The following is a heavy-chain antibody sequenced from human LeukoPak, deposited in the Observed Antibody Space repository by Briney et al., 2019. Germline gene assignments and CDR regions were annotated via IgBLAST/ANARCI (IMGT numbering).Heavy chain of an antibody. Sequence: SETLSLTCTVSGGSISSYYWSWIRQPPGKGLEWIGYIYTSGSTNYNPSLKSRVTMSVDTSKNQFSLKLSSVTAADTAVYYCARQIAAADYYYYMDVWGKGTTVTVSS. D-gene: IGHD6-13*01. CDR1: GGSISSYY. CDR2: IYTSGST. V-gene: IGHV4-59*08. J-gene: IGHJ6*03. CDR3: ARQIAAADYYYYMDV.